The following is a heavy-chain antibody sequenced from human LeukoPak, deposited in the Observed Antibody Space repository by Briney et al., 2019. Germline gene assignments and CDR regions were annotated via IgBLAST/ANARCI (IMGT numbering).Heavy chain of an antibody. Sequence: SQTLSLTCTVSGGSIISGGYYWSGIRQHPGKGLEGIGYIYYSGSTYYNPSLKSRVTISVDTSKNHFSLKLSSVTDADTAVCYCAREYGDYESDWFNPWGQGTLVTVSS. V-gene: IGHV4-31*03. D-gene: IGHD4-17*01. CDR2: IYYSGST. CDR3: AREYGDYESDWFNP. J-gene: IGHJ5*02. CDR1: GGSIISGGYY.